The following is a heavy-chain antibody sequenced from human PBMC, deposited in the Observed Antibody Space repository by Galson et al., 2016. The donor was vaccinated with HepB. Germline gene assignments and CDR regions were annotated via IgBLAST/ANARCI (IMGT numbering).Heavy chain of an antibody. V-gene: IGHV3-74*01. CDR2: IKYDGSRP. CDR3: ARDRAPGGFDY. CDR1: GFSFRSSW. Sequence: SLRLSCAASGFSFRSSWMHWVRQAPGKGLVWVSRIKYDGSRPSYADSVKGRFTISRDNAKNTLYLQMNSLRAGDTAVYYCARDRAPGGFDYWGQGTLVTVSS. D-gene: IGHD3-10*01. J-gene: IGHJ4*02.